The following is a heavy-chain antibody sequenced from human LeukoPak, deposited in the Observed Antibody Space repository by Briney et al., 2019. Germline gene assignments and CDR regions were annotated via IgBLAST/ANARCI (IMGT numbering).Heavy chain of an antibody. Sequence: GGSLRLSCAGSGFTFSSYAMHWVRQAPGKGLEWVAVISYDGSNKYYADSVKGRFTISRDNSKNTLYLQMNSLRAEDTAVYYCARGKRITIRYYYYMDVWGKGTTVTVSS. CDR3: ARGKRITIRYYYYMDV. D-gene: IGHD3-3*01. J-gene: IGHJ6*03. V-gene: IGHV3-30*04. CDR1: GFTFSSYA. CDR2: ISYDGSNK.